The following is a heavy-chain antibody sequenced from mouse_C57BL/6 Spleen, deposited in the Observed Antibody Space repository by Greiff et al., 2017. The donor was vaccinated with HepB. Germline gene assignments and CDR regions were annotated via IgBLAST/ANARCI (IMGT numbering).Heavy chain of an antibody. J-gene: IGHJ2*01. CDR2: IDPSDSYT. Sequence: VQLQQPGAELVMPGASVKLSCKASGYTFTSYWMHWVKQRPGQGLEWIGEIDPSDSYTNYNQKFKGKSTLTVDKSSSTAYMQLSSLTSEDSAVYYCARRWSYFDYWGQGTTLTVSS. CDR3: ARRWSYFDY. D-gene: IGHD2-3*01. V-gene: IGHV1-69*01. CDR1: GYTFTSYW.